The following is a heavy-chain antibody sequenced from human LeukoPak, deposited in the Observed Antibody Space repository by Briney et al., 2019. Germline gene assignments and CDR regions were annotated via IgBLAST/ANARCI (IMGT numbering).Heavy chain of an antibody. CDR2: INSDESET. V-gene: IGHV3-74*01. D-gene: IGHD2-21*02. CDR3: VRVTED. Sequence: GGSLRLSCEASGFTFRNFYMHWVPQAPGEGLVWVSRINSDESETNYADSVKGRFTISRDNAKKMLYLQMNNLRVEDTAVYYCVRVTEDWGQGTLVTVSS. J-gene: IGHJ4*02. CDR1: GFTFRNFY.